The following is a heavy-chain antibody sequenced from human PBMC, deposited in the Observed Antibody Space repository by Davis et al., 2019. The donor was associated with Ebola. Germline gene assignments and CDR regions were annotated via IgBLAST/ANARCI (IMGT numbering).Heavy chain of an antibody. D-gene: IGHD2-2*01. V-gene: IGHV3-7*03. CDR2: IKEDGSEK. CDR3: ARVGVPAALVPIDYYAMDV. CDR1: GFTFNRYW. J-gene: IGHJ6*02. Sequence: GESLKISCAASGFTFNRYWMSWVRQAPGKGLQWVANIKEDGSEKYYVDSVKGRFTISRDNAKNSLYLQMNSLRAEDTAVYYCARVGVPAALVPIDYYAMDVWGQGTTVTVSS.